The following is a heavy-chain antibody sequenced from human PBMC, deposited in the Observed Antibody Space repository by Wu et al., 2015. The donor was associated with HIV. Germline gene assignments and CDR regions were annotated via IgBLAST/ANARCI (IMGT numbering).Heavy chain of an antibody. CDR2: FVPEDDET. CDR1: GSNLSKLS. D-gene: IGHD2-21*01. J-gene: IGHJ5*02. CDR3: VTNLIVNPGYNWFDP. V-gene: IGHV1-24*01. Sequence: VQLVQSGAEMKKPGASVKVSCKLSGSNLSKLSIHWVRQAPGKGLEWMGGFVPEDDETIYAQRFQGRVIMTEDTSTDTAYMQLSSLRSEDTAVYYCVTNLIVNPGYNWFDPWGQGTLVTVSS.